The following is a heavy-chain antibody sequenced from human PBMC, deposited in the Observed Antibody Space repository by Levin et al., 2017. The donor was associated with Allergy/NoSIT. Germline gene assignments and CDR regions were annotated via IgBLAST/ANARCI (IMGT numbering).Heavy chain of an antibody. J-gene: IGHJ1*01. Sequence: GSLRLSCTVSGGSISSYYWSWIRQPPGKGLEWIGYNYYSGSTNYNPSLKSRVTISVDTSKNQFSLKLSSVTAADTAVYYCASIAAAGPEYFQHWGQGTLVTVSS. V-gene: IGHV4-59*01. CDR3: ASIAAAGPEYFQH. D-gene: IGHD6-13*01. CDR1: GGSISSYY. CDR2: NYYSGST.